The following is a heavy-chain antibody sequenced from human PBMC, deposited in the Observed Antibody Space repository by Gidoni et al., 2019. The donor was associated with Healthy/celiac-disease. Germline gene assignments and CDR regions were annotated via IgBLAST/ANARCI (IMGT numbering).Heavy chain of an antibody. CDR2: INHSGST. CDR1: GWSFSGYY. J-gene: IGHJ6*02. CDR3: ARGPHNWNRLKYYYYYYGMDV. V-gene: IGHV4-34*01. D-gene: IGHD1-1*01. Sequence: QVQLQQCGAGLLKPSETLSLTCAVYGWSFSGYYWSWIRQPPGKGLEWIGEINHSGSTNYNPSLKSRVTISVDTSKNQFSLKLSSVTAADTAVYYCARGPHNWNRLKYYYYYYGMDVWGQGTTVTVSS.